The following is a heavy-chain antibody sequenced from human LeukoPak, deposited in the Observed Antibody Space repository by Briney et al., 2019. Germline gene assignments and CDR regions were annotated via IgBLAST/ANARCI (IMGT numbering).Heavy chain of an antibody. D-gene: IGHD3-10*01. Sequence: SETLSLTCAVYGGSFSGYYWTWIRQPPGKGLEWIGEINHSGGTNYNPSLKSRVTISVDTSKNQFSLKLSSVTAADTAVYYCARHVSYYGSGSYYKSYWGQGTLVTVSS. CDR1: GGSFSGYY. CDR3: ARHVSYYGSGSYYKSY. CDR2: INHSGGT. V-gene: IGHV4-34*01. J-gene: IGHJ4*02.